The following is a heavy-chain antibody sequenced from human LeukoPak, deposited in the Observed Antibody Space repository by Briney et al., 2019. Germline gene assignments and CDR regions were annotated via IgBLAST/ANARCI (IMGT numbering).Heavy chain of an antibody. Sequence: PGGSLRLSCAASGFTFSSYAMSWVRQAPGKGLEWVSAISGSGGSTYYADSVKGRFTISRDNSKDTLYLQMSSLRAEDTAVYYCAKDFLGRYDFWSGYSLFDYWGQGTLVTISS. CDR2: ISGSGGST. D-gene: IGHD3-3*01. V-gene: IGHV3-23*01. J-gene: IGHJ4*02. CDR3: AKDFLGRYDFWSGYSLFDY. CDR1: GFTFSSYA.